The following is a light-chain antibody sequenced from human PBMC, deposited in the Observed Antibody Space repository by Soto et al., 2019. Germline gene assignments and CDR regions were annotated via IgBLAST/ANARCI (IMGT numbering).Light chain of an antibody. Sequence: QSLLTQPPSVSGSPGQSVTISCTGTSSDVGSYNRVSWYQQPPGTAPKLMIYEVSNRPSGVPDRFSGSKSGNTASLTISGLQAEEEADYYCSLYTSSSTWVFGGGTKLTVL. CDR2: EVS. CDR1: SSDVGSYNR. V-gene: IGLV2-18*01. CDR3: SLYTSSSTWV. J-gene: IGLJ3*02.